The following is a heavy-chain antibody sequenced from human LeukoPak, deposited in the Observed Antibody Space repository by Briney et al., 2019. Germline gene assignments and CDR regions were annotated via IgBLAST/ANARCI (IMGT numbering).Heavy chain of an antibody. CDR2: ISGSGGST. CDR1: GFTFSSYA. D-gene: IGHD3-3*01. J-gene: IGHJ6*03. CDR3: AKTYSDFWSGYYTVDYYMDI. Sequence: GGSLRLSCAASGFTFSSYAMSWVRQAPGKGLEWVSAISGSGGSTYYADSVKGRFTISRDNSKNTLYLQMNSLRAEDTAVYYCAKTYSDFWSGYYTVDYYMDIWGKGTAVTVSS. V-gene: IGHV3-23*01.